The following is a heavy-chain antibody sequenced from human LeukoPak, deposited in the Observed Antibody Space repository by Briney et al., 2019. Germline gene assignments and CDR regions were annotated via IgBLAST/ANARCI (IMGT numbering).Heavy chain of an antibody. Sequence: PGGSLRLSCAASGIPFSGSWMHWVRQAPGKGLLWVARITNDGTSTTYADSVEGRFTISRDNAKNTLFLQMNSLRAEDTAVYYCARDLSPRNWGQGTLVTVSS. V-gene: IGHV3-74*01. CDR2: ITNDGTST. CDR1: GIPFSGSW. J-gene: IGHJ4*02. CDR3: ARDLSPRN.